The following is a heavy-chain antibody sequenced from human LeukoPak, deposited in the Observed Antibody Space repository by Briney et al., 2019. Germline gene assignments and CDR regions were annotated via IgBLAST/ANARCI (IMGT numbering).Heavy chain of an antibody. CDR1: GFTFSSYS. J-gene: IGHJ6*03. D-gene: IGHD3-10*01. CDR2: ISSSSSYI. CDR3: ARVDGSGYYYYYYMDV. V-gene: IGHV3-21*01. Sequence: GGSLRLSCAASGFTFSSYSMNWVRQAPGKGLEWVSSISSSSSYIYYADSVKGRFTISRDNAKNSLYLQMNSLRAEDTAVYYCARVDGSGYYYYYYMDVWGKGTTVTISS.